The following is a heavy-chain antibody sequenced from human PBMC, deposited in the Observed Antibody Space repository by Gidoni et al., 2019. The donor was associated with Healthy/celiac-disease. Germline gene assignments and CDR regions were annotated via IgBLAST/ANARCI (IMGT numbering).Heavy chain of an antibody. CDR2: IYYSGST. V-gene: IGHV4-59*01. D-gene: IGHD6-19*01. CDR3: AREYSSGWYNWFDP. CDR1: GGAISSYY. Sequence: QVQLQESDPGLVKPSETLSPTCTVSGGAISSYYWSWIRQPPGKGLEWIGYIYYSGSTNYNPSLKSRVTISVDTSKNQFSLKLSSVTAADTAVYYCAREYSSGWYNWFDPWGQGTLVTVSS. J-gene: IGHJ5*02.